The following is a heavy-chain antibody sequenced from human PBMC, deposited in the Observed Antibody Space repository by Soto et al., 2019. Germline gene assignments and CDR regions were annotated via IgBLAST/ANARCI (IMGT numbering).Heavy chain of an antibody. D-gene: IGHD2-8*01. V-gene: IGHV1-2*04. CDR2: INPKSGGT. CDR1: GYSFSDYH. J-gene: IGHJ6*02. CDR3: ARGHSTDCSNGVCSFFYNHEMDV. Sequence: SVKVSCKASGYSFSDYHIHWVRQAPGQGLEWLGRINPKSGGTSSAQKFQGWVTMTRDTSISTAYMELTRLRSDDTAVYFCARGHSTDCSNGVCSFFYNHEMDVWGQGTTVPISS.